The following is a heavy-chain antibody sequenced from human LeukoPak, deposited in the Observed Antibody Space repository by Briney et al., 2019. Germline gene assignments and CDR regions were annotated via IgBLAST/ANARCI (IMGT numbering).Heavy chain of an antibody. D-gene: IGHD3-16*01. J-gene: IGHJ4*02. CDR1: GGSISSYY. CDR3: ARTSTWGDYFDY. CDR2: IYYSGST. Sequence: SETLSLTCTVSGGSISSYYWSWIRQPPGKGLEWIGYIYYSGSTNYNPSLKSRVTISVDTPKNQFSLKLSSVTAADTAVYYCARTSTWGDYFDYWGQGTLVTVSS. V-gene: IGHV4-59*01.